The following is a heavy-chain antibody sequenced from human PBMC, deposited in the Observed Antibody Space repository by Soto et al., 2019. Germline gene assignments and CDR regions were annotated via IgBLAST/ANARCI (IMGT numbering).Heavy chain of an antibody. CDR1: GGSFSGYY. CDR2: INHSGST. Sequence: QVQLQQWGAGLLKPSETLSLTCAVYGGSFSGYYWSWIRQPPGKGLEWIGEINHSGSTNYNPSLKSRVTISLDTSKNQFSLKLSSVTAADTAVYYCARFTAYYYYYMDVWGKGTTVTVSS. V-gene: IGHV4-34*01. J-gene: IGHJ6*03. D-gene: IGHD3-16*01. CDR3: ARFTAYYYYYMDV.